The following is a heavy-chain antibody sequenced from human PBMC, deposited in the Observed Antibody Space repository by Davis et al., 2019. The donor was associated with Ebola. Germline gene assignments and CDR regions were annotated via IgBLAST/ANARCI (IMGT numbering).Heavy chain of an antibody. Sequence: PSETLSLTCTVSGGSISGYYWSWIRQPPGKGLEWVGYIYSSGSTNYNPSLKSRVTISVDTSKNQFSLKLSSVTAADTAVYYCARGWGYFDYWGQGTLVTVSS. CDR1: GGSISGYY. CDR3: ARGWGYFDY. V-gene: IGHV4-59*01. D-gene: IGHD3-16*01. J-gene: IGHJ4*02. CDR2: IYSSGST.